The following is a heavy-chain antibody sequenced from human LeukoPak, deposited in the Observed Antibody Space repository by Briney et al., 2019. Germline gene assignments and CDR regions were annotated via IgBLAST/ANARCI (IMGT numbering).Heavy chain of an antibody. D-gene: IGHD3-22*01. CDR1: GGSVSSGNYY. V-gene: IGHV4-61*01. CDR3: ARDPSGYFSY. Sequence: SETLSLTCTVSGGSVSSGNYYWSWIRQPPGKGLEWIGYIYNSGSTNYNPSLKSRVTISVDTSKNQFSLKLSSMTAADTAVYYCARDPSGYFSYWGQGTLATVSS. CDR2: IYNSGST. J-gene: IGHJ4*02.